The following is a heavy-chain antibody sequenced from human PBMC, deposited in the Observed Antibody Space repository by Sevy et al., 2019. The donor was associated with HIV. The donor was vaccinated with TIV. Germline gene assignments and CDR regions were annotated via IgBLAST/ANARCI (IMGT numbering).Heavy chain of an antibody. CDR3: ARPRANYVDHYFFYAMDV. CDR1: GFTISTYW. D-gene: IGHD4-17*01. J-gene: IGHJ6*02. Sequence: GGSLRLSCAASGFTISTYWVTWVRQAPGKGLEWVANIKHDGSVKKYLDSVRGRFTISRDNFKNTLYLQMNSLTTEDTAVYYCARPRANYVDHYFFYAMDVWGQGTTVTVSS. CDR2: IKHDGSVK. V-gene: IGHV3-7*01.